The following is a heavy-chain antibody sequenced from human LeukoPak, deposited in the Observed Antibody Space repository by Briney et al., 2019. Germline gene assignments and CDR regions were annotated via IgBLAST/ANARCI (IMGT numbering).Heavy chain of an antibody. Sequence: GGSLRLSCAASGFTFSSYSMNWVRQAPGKGLEWVSSISSNSSYIYYADSVKGRFTISRDNAKNSLYLQMNSLRAEDTAVYYCARELRVTIFGVVTTPNWFAPWGQGTLVTVSS. CDR2: ISSNSSYI. CDR1: GFTFSSYS. J-gene: IGHJ5*02. D-gene: IGHD3-3*01. CDR3: ARELRVTIFGVVTTPNWFAP. V-gene: IGHV3-21*01.